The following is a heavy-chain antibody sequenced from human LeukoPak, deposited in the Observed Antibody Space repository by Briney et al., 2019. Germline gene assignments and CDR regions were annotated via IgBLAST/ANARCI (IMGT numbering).Heavy chain of an antibody. J-gene: IGHJ3*02. Sequence: GGSLRLSCAASGFTFSSYAMSWVRQAPGKGLEWVSAISGSGGSTYYADSVKGRFTISRDNSKDTLYLQMNSLRAEDTAVYYCASHYYYDSSGYYDAFDIWGQGTMVTVSS. V-gene: IGHV3-23*01. D-gene: IGHD3-22*01. CDR1: GFTFSSYA. CDR2: ISGSGGST. CDR3: ASHYYYDSSGYYDAFDI.